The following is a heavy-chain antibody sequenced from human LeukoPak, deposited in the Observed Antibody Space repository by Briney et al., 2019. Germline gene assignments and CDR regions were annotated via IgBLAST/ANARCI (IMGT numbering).Heavy chain of an antibody. V-gene: IGHV3-30*18. CDR2: ISYDGSNK. D-gene: IGHD3-10*01. CDR3: AKDQWFGEFDAFDI. CDR1: GFTFSSYG. Sequence: GGSLRLSRAASGFTFSSYGMHWVRQAPGKGLEWVAVISYDGSNKYYADSVKGRFTISRDNSKNTLYLQMNSLRAEDTAVYCCAKDQWFGEFDAFDIWGQGTMVTVSS. J-gene: IGHJ3*02.